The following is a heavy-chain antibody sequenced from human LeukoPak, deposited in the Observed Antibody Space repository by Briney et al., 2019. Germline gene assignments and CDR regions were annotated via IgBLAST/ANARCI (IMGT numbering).Heavy chain of an antibody. CDR3: AKTNDYSNPFDY. J-gene: IGHJ4*02. CDR2: ISYDGSNK. CDR1: GFTFSSYG. D-gene: IGHD4-11*01. Sequence: PGRSLRLSCAASGFTFSSYGMHWVRQAPGKGLEWVAVISYDGSNKYYADSVKGRFTISRDNSKNTLYLQMNSLRAEDTAVSYCAKTNDYSNPFDYWGQGTLVTVSS. V-gene: IGHV3-30*18.